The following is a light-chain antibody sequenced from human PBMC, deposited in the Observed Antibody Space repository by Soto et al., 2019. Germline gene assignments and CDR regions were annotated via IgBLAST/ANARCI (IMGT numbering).Light chain of an antibody. CDR2: KAS. CDR3: QQYKSYSLT. CDR1: ESIDSW. V-gene: IGKV1-5*03. Sequence: DIQMTQSHSTLSASVGDRVTIPCRASESIDSWLAWYQQKPGKAPKLLIYKASSLESGVPSRFSGSGSGTEFTLTISSLQPDDFATYYCQQYKSYSLTFGGGTKVEIK. J-gene: IGKJ4*01.